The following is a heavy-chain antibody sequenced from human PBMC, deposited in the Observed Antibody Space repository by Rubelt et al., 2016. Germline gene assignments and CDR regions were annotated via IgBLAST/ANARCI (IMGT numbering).Heavy chain of an antibody. V-gene: IGHV1-3*01. CDR1: GYSFPIYA. Sequence: QVQLVQSGAEVKKPGASVNISCKASGYSFPIYAMHWVRQAPGQRLEWMGWISGYNGNTHYAQKFQGRVTMTSNISISTAYLYLSSLRSEDTAVHYCARGVIWGQGTLVAISS. D-gene: IGHD3-10*01. CDR3: ARGVI. CDR2: ISGYNGNT. J-gene: IGHJ4*02.